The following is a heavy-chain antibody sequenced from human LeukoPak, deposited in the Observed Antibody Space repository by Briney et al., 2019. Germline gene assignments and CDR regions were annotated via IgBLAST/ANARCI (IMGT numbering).Heavy chain of an antibody. CDR2: IIPIFGTA. V-gene: IGHV1-69*06. Sequence: SVKVSCKASGGTFSSYAISWVRQAPGQGLEWMGGIIPIFGTANYAQKFQGRVTITANKSTSTAYMELSSLRSEDTAVYYCARTSVVAASPLDYSGQGTLVTVSS. D-gene: IGHD2-15*01. CDR1: GGTFSSYA. CDR3: ARTSVVAASPLDY. J-gene: IGHJ4*02.